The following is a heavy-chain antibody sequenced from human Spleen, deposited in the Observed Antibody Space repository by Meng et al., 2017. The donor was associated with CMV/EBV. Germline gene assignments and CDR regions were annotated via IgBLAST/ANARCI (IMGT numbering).Heavy chain of an antibody. Sequence: SETLSLTCTVSGASISSSSYFWDWIRQSPGKGLERIGSLSYGGSIYYNSSLKSRVTISVDMSKNQITLRLRSVTAADTAVYYCAKADPDAGGYFDYWGQGTLVTVSS. V-gene: IGHV4-39*06. CDR3: AKADPDAGGYFDY. CDR1: GASISSSSYF. CDR2: LSYGGSI. D-gene: IGHD3-10*01. J-gene: IGHJ4*02.